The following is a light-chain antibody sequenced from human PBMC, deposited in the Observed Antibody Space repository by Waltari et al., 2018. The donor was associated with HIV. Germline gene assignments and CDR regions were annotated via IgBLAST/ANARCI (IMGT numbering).Light chain of an antibody. CDR1: SSNIGSNY. V-gene: IGLV1-47*01. CDR3: AAWDDSLSGGV. CDR2: RNN. J-gene: IGLJ2*01. Sequence: QSVLTQPPSASGTPGQRVTISCSGSSSNIGSNYVYWYQQLPGTAPKLLSYRNNQRPAGVPDRFSGSRSGASASLASSGLRSEDEADYYCAAWDDSLSGGVFGGGTKLTVL.